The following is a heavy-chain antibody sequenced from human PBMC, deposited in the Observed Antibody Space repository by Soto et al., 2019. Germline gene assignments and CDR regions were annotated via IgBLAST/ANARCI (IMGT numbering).Heavy chain of an antibody. CDR2: IIPIFGTA. CDR3: AAGVVVAATLSYYFDY. J-gene: IGHJ4*02. V-gene: IGHV1-69*12. D-gene: IGHD2-15*01. CDR1: GGTFSSYD. Sequence: QVQLVQSGAEVKKPGSSVKVSCKASGGTFSSYDISWVRQAPGQGLDWMGGIIPIFGTANYAQKFQDRVTITADECTSTAYMELSSLRSEDTAVYYCAAGVVVAATLSYYFDYLGQRTLVTVSS.